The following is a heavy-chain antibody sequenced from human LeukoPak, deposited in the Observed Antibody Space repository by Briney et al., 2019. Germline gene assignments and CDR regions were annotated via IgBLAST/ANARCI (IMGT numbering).Heavy chain of an antibody. CDR2: IIPIFGTA. CDR3: VGIAVTDPRDYYYYYMDV. CDR1: GGIFSNYA. J-gene: IGHJ6*03. D-gene: IGHD6-19*01. Sequence: SVKVSCKASGGIFSNYAISWVRQAPGQGLEWMGGIIPIFGTANYAQKFQGRVMITADESTSTAYMELSSLRSEDTAVYYCVGIAVTDPRDYYYYYMDVWGKGTTVTVSS. V-gene: IGHV1-69*01.